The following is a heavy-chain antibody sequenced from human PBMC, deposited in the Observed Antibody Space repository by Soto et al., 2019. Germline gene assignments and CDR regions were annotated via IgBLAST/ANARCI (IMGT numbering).Heavy chain of an antibody. D-gene: IGHD5-12*01. V-gene: IGHV3-30*04. J-gene: IGHJ4*02. Sequence: QEQLVESGGGVVQPGRSLRLSCAASGFTFSHYFMHWVRQAPGKGLQWVSSISFAGGNKYYIDSVKGRFTISRDNSKNTLYLEVDSLRAEDTAVYYCAKDRRVGYGYNLGFDCWGQGTLVTVSS. CDR1: GFTFSHYF. CDR3: AKDRRVGYGYNLGFDC. CDR2: ISFAGGNK.